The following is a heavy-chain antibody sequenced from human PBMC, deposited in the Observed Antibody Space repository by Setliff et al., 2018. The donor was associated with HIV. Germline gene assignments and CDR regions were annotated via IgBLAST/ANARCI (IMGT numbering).Heavy chain of an antibody. D-gene: IGHD3-16*01. J-gene: IGHJ4*02. CDR2: IIPILGTA. CDR3: ARAVASRNIRGEYSFDY. Sequence: GASVKVSCKASGGTFSSYAISWVRQAPGQGLEWMGGIIPILGTANYAQKFQGRVTIATDEYASTAYMELSSLRSEDTAVYYCARAVASRNIRGEYSFDYWGQGTLVTVSS. CDR1: GGTFSSYA. V-gene: IGHV1-69*05.